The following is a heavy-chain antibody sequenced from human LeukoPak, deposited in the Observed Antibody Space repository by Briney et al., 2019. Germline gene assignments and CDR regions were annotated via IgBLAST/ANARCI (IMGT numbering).Heavy chain of an antibody. V-gene: IGHV3-33*06. J-gene: IGHJ4*02. D-gene: IGHD6-19*01. Sequence: GGSLRLSCAASGFPFDTYGMHWVRQAPGKGLEWVAVIWHDGDKNYYSDSVKGRFTASRDNSKNMLFLQMNSLRAEDTAVYYCAKGAVAGTPYDYWGQGTLVTVSS. CDR1: GFPFDTYG. CDR3: AKGAVAGTPYDY. CDR2: IWHDGDKN.